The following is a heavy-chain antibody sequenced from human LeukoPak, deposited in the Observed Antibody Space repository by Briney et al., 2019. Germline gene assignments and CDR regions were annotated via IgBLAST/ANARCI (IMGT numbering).Heavy chain of an antibody. CDR2: INWNGSST. J-gene: IGHJ4*02. D-gene: IGHD1-26*01. V-gene: IGHV3-20*04. CDR1: GFIFDDYG. Sequence: GGSLRLSCAASGFIFDDYGMSWVRQAPGKGLEWVSGINWNGSSTGYADSVKGRFTISRDNAKNSLYVQMNSLRAEDTALYYCARGGYSGSYFAYWGQGTLVTVSS. CDR3: ARGGYSGSYFAY.